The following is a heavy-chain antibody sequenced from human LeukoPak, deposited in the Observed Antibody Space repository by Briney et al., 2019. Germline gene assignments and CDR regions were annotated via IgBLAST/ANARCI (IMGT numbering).Heavy chain of an antibody. CDR3: ARGRDHGFDI. Sequence: PGGSLRLSCAASGLAFSASAMNWVRQTPGKGLEWLSFISSSSSDIYYGDSVRGRFTISRDNAKNSLYLQMNSLRAEDTAIYFCARGRDHGFDIWSQGTTVTVSS. V-gene: IGHV3-48*01. J-gene: IGHJ3*02. CDR2: ISSSSSDI. CDR1: GLAFSASA.